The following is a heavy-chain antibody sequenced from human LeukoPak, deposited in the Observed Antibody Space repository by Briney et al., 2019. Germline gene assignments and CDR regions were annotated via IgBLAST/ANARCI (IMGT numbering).Heavy chain of an antibody. Sequence: ASVKVSCKASGYTFTSYGINWVRQAPGQGLEWMGWISAYTGNTNYAQKLQDRVTMTTDTSTSTAYMELRSLRSDDTALYYCARMWFLAGYYVDYWGQGTLVTVSS. CDR3: ARMWFLAGYYVDY. V-gene: IGHV1-18*01. D-gene: IGHD3-9*01. CDR2: ISAYTGNT. CDR1: GYTFTSYG. J-gene: IGHJ4*02.